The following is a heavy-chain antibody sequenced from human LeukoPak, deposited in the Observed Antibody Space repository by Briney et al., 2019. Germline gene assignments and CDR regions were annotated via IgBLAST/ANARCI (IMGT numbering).Heavy chain of an antibody. D-gene: IGHD2-2*01. CDR2: ISYDGSNK. CDR1: GFTFSDAW. Sequence: GGSLRLSCAASGFTFSDAWMSWVRQAPGKGLEWVAVISYDGSNKYYADSVKGRFTISRDNSKNTLYLQMNSLRAEDTAVYYCAREGIIVVVPAAHPLFDYWGQGTLVTVSS. V-gene: IGHV3-30-3*01. J-gene: IGHJ4*02. CDR3: AREGIIVVVPAAHPLFDY.